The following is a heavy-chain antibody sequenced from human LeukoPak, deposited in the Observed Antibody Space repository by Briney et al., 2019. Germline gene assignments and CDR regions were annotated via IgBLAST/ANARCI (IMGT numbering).Heavy chain of an antibody. CDR2: ISAYNGNT. D-gene: IGHD3-10*01. CDR3: ARTMVRGLAFDY. J-gene: IGHJ4*02. V-gene: IGHV1-18*01. Sequence: ASVKVSCKASGYTFTSYGISWVRQAPGQGLEWMGWISAYNGNTNYAQKFQGRVTITADKSTSTAYMELSSLRSEDTAVYYCARTMVRGLAFDYWAQGTLVTVSS. CDR1: GYTFTSYG.